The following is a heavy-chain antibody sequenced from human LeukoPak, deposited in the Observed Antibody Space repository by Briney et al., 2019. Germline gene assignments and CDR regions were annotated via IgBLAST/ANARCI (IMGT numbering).Heavy chain of an antibody. J-gene: IGHJ3*02. CDR2: ISSSGST. V-gene: IGHV4-38-2*02. D-gene: IGHD3-22*01. CDR3: ARGPYSYDSSGSFDI. Sequence: SETLPLTCTVSNYSISTDYYWSWIRQPAGKGLEWIGRISSSGSTNYNPSLKSRVTISVDTSKNQFSLKLSSVTAADTAVYFCARGPYSYDSSGSFDIWGQGTMVTVSS. CDR1: NYSISTDYY.